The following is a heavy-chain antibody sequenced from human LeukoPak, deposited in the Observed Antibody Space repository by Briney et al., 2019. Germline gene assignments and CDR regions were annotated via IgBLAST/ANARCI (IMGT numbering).Heavy chain of an antibody. Sequence: SETLSLTCTVSGGSISSSSYYWGWIRQPPGKGLEWIGSIYYSGSTYYNPSLKSRVTISVDTSKNQFFLKLSSVTAADAAVYYCARHGHDFWSGYFSYYFDYWGQGTLVTVSS. V-gene: IGHV4-39*01. CDR3: ARHGHDFWSGYFSYYFDY. J-gene: IGHJ4*02. D-gene: IGHD3-3*01. CDR2: IYYSGST. CDR1: GGSISSSSYY.